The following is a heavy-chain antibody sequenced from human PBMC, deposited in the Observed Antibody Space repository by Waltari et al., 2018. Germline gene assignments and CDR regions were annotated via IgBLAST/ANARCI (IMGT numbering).Heavy chain of an antibody. CDR3: ARISSGWYQTPGHY. V-gene: IGHV3-48*01. D-gene: IGHD6-19*01. Sequence: EVQLVESGGGLVQPGGSLRLSCAASGFTFSSYSMNWVRQAPGKGLEWVSYIRSSSSTIYYADSVKGRFTISRDNAKNSLYLQMNSLRAEDTAVYYCARISSGWYQTPGHYWGQGTLVTVSS. J-gene: IGHJ4*02. CDR2: IRSSSSTI. CDR1: GFTFSSYS.